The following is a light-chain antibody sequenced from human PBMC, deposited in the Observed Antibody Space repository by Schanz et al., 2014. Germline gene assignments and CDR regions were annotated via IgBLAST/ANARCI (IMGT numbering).Light chain of an antibody. CDR3: CSYAGNYTRV. CDR2: DVS. J-gene: IGLJ2*01. Sequence: QSALTQPASVSGSPGQSITISCTGTSSDVGGYNYVSWYQQHPGKAPKLMIYDVSRRPSGVPDRFSGSKSGNTASLTISGLQAEDEADYYCCSYAGNYTRVFGGGTKLTVL. CDR1: SSDVGGYNY. V-gene: IGLV2-11*01.